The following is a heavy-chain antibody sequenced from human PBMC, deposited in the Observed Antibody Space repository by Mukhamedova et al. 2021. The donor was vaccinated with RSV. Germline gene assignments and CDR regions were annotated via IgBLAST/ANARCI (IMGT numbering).Heavy chain of an antibody. Sequence: NPAGDSATYAQRFQGRVTMTSDTSTSTAYMHLSGLRSEDTAVYYCARGSRVTTFGVVTLLDYWGQGTLVTVSS. V-gene: IGHV1-46*01. J-gene: IGHJ4*02. CDR2: NPAGDSA. D-gene: IGHD3-3*01. CDR3: ARGSRVTTFGVVTLLDY.